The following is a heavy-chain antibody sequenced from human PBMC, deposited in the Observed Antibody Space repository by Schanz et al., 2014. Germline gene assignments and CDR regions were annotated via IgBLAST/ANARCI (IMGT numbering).Heavy chain of an antibody. CDR2: IDDTGST. V-gene: IGHV4-39*01. D-gene: IGHD3-10*01. CDR3: ARLMVPGWFDP. J-gene: IGHJ5*02. Sequence: QLQLQESGPGLVIPSETLSLTCTVSGGSISSSTYYWGWIRQPPGKGPEWIGTIDDTGSTYYTPSRGGRPPRPEAPSKTQLPVRLPSVTAADTAVYYCARLMVPGWFDPWGQGQLVTVSS. CDR1: GGSISSSTYY.